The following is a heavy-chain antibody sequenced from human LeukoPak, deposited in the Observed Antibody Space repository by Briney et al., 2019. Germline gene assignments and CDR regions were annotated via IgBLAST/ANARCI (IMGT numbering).Heavy chain of an antibody. CDR3: ARDRQYDFWSGPRYYYHMDV. D-gene: IGHD3-3*01. Sequence: ASVKVSCKASGYTFTGYYMHWVRQAPGQGLEWMGWINPNSGGTNYAQKFQGRVTMTRDTSISTAYMELSRLRSDDTAVYYCARDRQYDFWSGPRYYYHMDVWGKGTTVTVSS. CDR2: INPNSGGT. J-gene: IGHJ6*03. V-gene: IGHV1-2*02. CDR1: GYTFTGYY.